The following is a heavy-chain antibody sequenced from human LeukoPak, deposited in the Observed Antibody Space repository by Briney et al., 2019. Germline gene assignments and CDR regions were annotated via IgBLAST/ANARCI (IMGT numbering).Heavy chain of an antibody. Sequence: GGSLRLSCVASGFTFSHYAMHWVRQAPGKGLEWVAVIWYDGSNKYYADSVKGRFTISRDNSKNTLSLQLNSLRAEDTAVYYCARDVPDSGNYYPDAFDVWGQGTMVTVSS. CDR1: GFTFSHYA. V-gene: IGHV3-33*01. J-gene: IGHJ3*01. CDR2: IWYDGSNK. CDR3: ARDVPDSGNYYPDAFDV. D-gene: IGHD3-10*01.